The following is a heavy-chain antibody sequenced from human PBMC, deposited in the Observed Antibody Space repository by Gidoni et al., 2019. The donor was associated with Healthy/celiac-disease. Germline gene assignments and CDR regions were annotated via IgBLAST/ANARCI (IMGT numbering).Heavy chain of an antibody. Sequence: QLQLQESGSGLVKPAQTLSLPCAAPDGSISSGGDSWSWIRQPPGKGLEWIGYIYHSGSTYYNPSLKSRVTISVDRSKNQFSLKLSSVTAADTAVYYCARLNHWFDPWGQGTLVTVSS. CDR2: IYHSGST. CDR1: DGSISSGGDS. CDR3: ARLNHWFDP. V-gene: IGHV4-30-2*01. J-gene: IGHJ5*02.